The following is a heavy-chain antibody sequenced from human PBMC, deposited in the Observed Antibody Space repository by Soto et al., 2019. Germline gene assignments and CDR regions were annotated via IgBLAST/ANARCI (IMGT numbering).Heavy chain of an antibody. CDR1: GFTFSSYS. V-gene: IGHV3-21*01. J-gene: IGHJ3*01. CDR3: AREGTRWYH. CDR2: ISSSRSYI. Sequence: GGSLRLSCAASGFTFSSYSMNWVRQAPGKGLEWVSSISSSRSYIYYVDTVKDRFTISIDNAKNSLYLQINSLRAEDTAVYYCAREGTRWYHWGQGTMVTVSS. D-gene: IGHD2-15*01.